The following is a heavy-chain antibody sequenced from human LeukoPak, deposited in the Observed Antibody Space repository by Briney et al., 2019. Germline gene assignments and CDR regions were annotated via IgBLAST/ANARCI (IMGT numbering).Heavy chain of an antibody. V-gene: IGHV3-11*01. CDR2: ISSSGSAV. CDR3: TRAVIGSPFFDY. J-gene: IGHJ4*02. CDR1: GFTFSDYY. Sequence: AGGSLRLSCAASGFTFSDYYMTWIRQAPGKGLEWVSYISSSGSAVYYADSVKGRFTISRDNAKNSLYLQMNSLRAEDTAVYYSTRAVIGSPFFDYWGQGTLVTVSS. D-gene: IGHD2/OR15-2a*01.